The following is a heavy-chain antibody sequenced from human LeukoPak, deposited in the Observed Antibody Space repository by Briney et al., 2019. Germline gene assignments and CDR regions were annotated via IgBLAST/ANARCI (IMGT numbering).Heavy chain of an antibody. J-gene: IGHJ6*03. CDR3: TTDFERSITYYYYYMDV. V-gene: IGHV3-15*01. D-gene: IGHD3-9*01. CDR1: GFTFSNAW. Sequence: GGSLRLSCAASGFTFSNAWMSWVRQAPGKGLEWVGRIKSKTDGGTTDYAAPVKGRFTISRDDSKNTLYLQMNSLKTEDTAVYYCTTDFERSITYYYYYMDVWGKGTTVTISS. CDR2: IKSKTDGGTT.